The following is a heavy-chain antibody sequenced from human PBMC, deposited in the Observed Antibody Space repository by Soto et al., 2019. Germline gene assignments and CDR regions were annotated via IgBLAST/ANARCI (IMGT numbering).Heavy chain of an antibody. CDR2: ISSDANSM. Sequence: GGSLRLSCAASGFTFSSYSMNWVRQAPGKGLEWVSYISSDANSMYYGNPVKGRFTISRDNARNTLYLQMNSLGNEDTAVYYCARLFIVAGGDGFDIWGQGTMVTVSS. CDR1: GFTFSSYS. D-gene: IGHD2-21*01. V-gene: IGHV3-48*02. CDR3: ARLFIVAGGDGFDI. J-gene: IGHJ3*02.